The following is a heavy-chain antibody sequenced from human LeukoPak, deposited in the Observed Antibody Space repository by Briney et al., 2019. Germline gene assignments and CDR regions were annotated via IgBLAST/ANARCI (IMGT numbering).Heavy chain of an antibody. CDR1: GGSISSYY. D-gene: IGHD1-26*01. V-gene: IGHV4-59*01. CDR3: GRGQWELLFDY. CDR2: IYYSGST. Sequence: PSETLSLTCTVSGGSISSYYWSRVRQPPGKGLEWIGYIYYSGSTNYNPSLKSRVTISVDTSKNQFSLKLSSVTAADTAVYYCGRGQWELLFDYWGQGTLVTVSS. J-gene: IGHJ4*02.